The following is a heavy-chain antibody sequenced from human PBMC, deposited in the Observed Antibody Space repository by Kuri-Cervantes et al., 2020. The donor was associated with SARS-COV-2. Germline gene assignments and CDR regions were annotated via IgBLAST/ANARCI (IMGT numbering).Heavy chain of an antibody. CDR1: GFTFSNAW. J-gene: IGHJ4*02. D-gene: IGHD3-22*01. Sequence: GGSLRLSCAASGFTFSNAWMSWVRQAPGKGLEWVANIKQDGSEKYYVDSVKGRFTISRDNAKNSLYLQMNSLRAEDTAVYYCARVIDWVPYDYWGQGTLVTVSS. CDR2: IKQDGSEK. CDR3: ARVIDWVPYDY. V-gene: IGHV3-7*01.